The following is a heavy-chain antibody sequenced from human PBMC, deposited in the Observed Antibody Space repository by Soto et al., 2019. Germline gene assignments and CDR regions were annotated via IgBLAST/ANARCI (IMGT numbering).Heavy chain of an antibody. CDR3: AKSDHCSSTSCYGDWFDP. V-gene: IGHV3-30*18. D-gene: IGHD2-2*01. CDR2: ISYDGSNK. CDR1: GFTFSSYG. Sequence: QVQLVESGGGVVQPGRSLRLSCAASGFTFSSYGMHWVRQAPGKGLEWVAVISYDGSNKYYADSVKGRFTISRDNSKNTRYLQMNSLRAEDTAVYYCAKSDHCSSTSCYGDWFDPWGQGTLVTVSS. J-gene: IGHJ5*02.